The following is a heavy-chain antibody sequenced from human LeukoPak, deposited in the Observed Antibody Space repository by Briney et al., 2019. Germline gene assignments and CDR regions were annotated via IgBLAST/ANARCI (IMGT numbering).Heavy chain of an antibody. CDR3: ARHVPARVAARWFDP. J-gene: IGHJ5*02. CDR1: GGSFSGYY. D-gene: IGHD2-15*01. CDR2: IHHGGST. Sequence: KPSETLSLTCAVYGGSFSGYYWNWIRQPPGKGLEWIGEIHHGGSTNYNPSLKSRVTISVDTSKNQFSRKLSSVTAADTPVYYCARHVPARVAARWFDPWGEGTLVTVSS. V-gene: IGHV4-34*01.